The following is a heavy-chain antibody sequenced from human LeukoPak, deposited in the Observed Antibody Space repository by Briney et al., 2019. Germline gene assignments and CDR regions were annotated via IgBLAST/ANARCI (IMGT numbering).Heavy chain of an antibody. CDR2: INHSGST. Sequence: PSETLSLTCAVYGGSFSGYYWSWIRQPPGKGLEWIGEINHSGSTNYNPSLKSRVTISVDTSKNQFSLKLSSVTAADTAVYYCARGSPYCRSTSCPFVDYWGQGTLVTVSS. CDR3: ARGSPYCRSTSCPFVDY. V-gene: IGHV4-34*01. D-gene: IGHD2-2*01. J-gene: IGHJ4*02. CDR1: GGSFSGYY.